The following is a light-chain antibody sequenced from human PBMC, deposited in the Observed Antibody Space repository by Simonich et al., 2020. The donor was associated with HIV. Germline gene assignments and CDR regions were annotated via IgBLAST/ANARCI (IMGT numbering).Light chain of an antibody. J-gene: IGKJ1*01. V-gene: IGKV4-1*01. CDR3: QQYYSTPTWT. CDR1: QSVLYNSNNKNY. Sequence: DIVMTQSPDSLAVSLGERATINCKSSQSVLYNSNNKNYIAWYPQKPGQPPKLLIYWASTRESGVPDRFSGSGSGTDFTLTISSLQAEDVAVYYCQQYYSTPTWTFGQGTKVEIK. CDR2: WAS.